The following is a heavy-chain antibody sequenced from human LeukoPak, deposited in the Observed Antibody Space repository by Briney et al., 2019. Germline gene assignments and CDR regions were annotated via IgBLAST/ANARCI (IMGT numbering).Heavy chain of an antibody. Sequence: ASVKVSCKASGYTFTSYDINWVRRATGQGLEWMGWMNPNSGGTNYAQKFQGRVTMTRDTSISTAYMELSRLRSDDTAVYYCARDFSYSSSPWGQGTLVTVPS. D-gene: IGHD6-13*01. CDR3: ARDFSYSSSP. V-gene: IGHV1-2*02. CDR1: GYTFTSYD. J-gene: IGHJ5*02. CDR2: MNPNSGGT.